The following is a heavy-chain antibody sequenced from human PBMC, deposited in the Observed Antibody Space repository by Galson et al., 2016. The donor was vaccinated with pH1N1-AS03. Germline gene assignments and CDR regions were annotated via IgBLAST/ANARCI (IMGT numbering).Heavy chain of an antibody. CDR1: GFTFRIHE. J-gene: IGHJ6*02. V-gene: IGHV3-48*03. Sequence: SLRLSCAAFGFTFRIHEMNWVRQAPGKGLEWVAYISDSGGARYHADSVKGRFTISRDNDRNSLYLQMNSLRVEDTAIYYCARDLKWGFGGGLTYGMDVWGQGTTVTVSS. CDR2: ISDSGGAR. CDR3: ARDLKWGFGGGLTYGMDV. D-gene: IGHD5-12*01.